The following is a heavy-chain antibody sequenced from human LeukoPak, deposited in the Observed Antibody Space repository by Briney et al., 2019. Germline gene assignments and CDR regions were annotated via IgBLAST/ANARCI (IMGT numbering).Heavy chain of an antibody. CDR2: IYSGGST. V-gene: IGHV3-53*01. CDR1: GLTVSSNY. CDR3: ARDGPYYYGSGSLDP. Sequence: GGSLRLSCAASGLTVSSNYMSWVRQAPGKGLEWVSVIYSGGSTYYADSVKGRFTISRDNSKNTLYLQMNGLRAEDTAVYYCARDGPYYYGSGSLDPWGQGTLVTVSS. J-gene: IGHJ5*02. D-gene: IGHD3-10*01.